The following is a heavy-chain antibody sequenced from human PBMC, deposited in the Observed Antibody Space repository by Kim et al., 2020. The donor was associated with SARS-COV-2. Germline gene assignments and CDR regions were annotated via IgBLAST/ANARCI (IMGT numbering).Heavy chain of an antibody. CDR2: IYPGDSDT. V-gene: IGHV5-51*01. J-gene: IGHJ6*02. D-gene: IGHD3-10*01. Sequence: GASLKISCKGSGYSFTSYWIGWVRQMPGKGLEWMWIIYPGDSDTRYSPSFQGQVTISADKSISTAYLQWSSLKASDTAMYYCPGHTGRGNYYCYGMDVWGQGTTVTVSS. CDR1: GYSFTSYW. CDR3: PGHTGRGNYYCYGMDV.